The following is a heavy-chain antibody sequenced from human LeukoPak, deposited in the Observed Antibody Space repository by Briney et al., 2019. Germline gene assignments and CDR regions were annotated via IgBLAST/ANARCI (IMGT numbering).Heavy chain of an antibody. CDR3: ARAVGATRVYFDY. D-gene: IGHD1-26*01. CDR1: GFTVSSYA. V-gene: IGHV3-23*01. CDR2: ISGSGGST. Sequence: QAGGSLRLSCAASGFTVSSYAMNWVRQAPGKGLEWVSAISGSGGSTYYADSVKGRFTISRDNSKNTLYLQMNSLRAEDTAVYYCARAVGATRVYFDYWGQGTLITVSS. J-gene: IGHJ4*02.